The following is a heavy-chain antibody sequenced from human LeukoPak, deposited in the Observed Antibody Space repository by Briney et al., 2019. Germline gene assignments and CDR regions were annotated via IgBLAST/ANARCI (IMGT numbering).Heavy chain of an antibody. J-gene: IGHJ6*03. CDR3: ARRKCDSASCYYYYMDV. Sequence: GESLKISCRASGYRFSSYWIGWVRPMPGKGLEWMGIIYPGDSDIRYGPSFQGQVTISADKSISTVYLQWSSLKASDTAIYYCARRKCDSASCYYYYMDVWGRGTTVSVSS. CDR2: IYPGDSDI. V-gene: IGHV5-51*01. D-gene: IGHD2-2*01. CDR1: GYRFSSYW.